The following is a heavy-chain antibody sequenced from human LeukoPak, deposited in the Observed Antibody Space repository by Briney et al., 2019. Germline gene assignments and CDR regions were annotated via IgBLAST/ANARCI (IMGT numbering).Heavy chain of an antibody. Sequence: GGSLRLSCAASGFTYSHYGMHWVRQAPGKGLEWVAVIWSDGTEKYYGDAVKGRFTISRDNSRNTLYLQMNSLRGEDSAVYYCAKDAQRGFDYSNSLEYWGQGTLVTVSS. CDR3: AKDAQRGFDYSNSLEY. CDR1: GFTYSHYG. D-gene: IGHD4-11*01. J-gene: IGHJ4*02. V-gene: IGHV3-33*06. CDR2: IWSDGTEK.